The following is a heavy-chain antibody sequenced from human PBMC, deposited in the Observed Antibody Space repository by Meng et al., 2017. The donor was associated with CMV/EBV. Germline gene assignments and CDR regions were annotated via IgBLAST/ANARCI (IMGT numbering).Heavy chain of an antibody. Sequence: GESLKISCAASGFTVSSNYMSWVRQAPGKGLEWVSVIYSGGSTYYADSVKGRFNISRDNSKNTLYLQMNSLRAEDTAVYYCARDDPLTGFDYWGQGTLVTVSS. CDR2: IYSGGST. CDR1: GFTVSSNY. CDR3: ARDDPLTGFDY. J-gene: IGHJ4*02. V-gene: IGHV3-66*02. D-gene: IGHD4/OR15-4a*01.